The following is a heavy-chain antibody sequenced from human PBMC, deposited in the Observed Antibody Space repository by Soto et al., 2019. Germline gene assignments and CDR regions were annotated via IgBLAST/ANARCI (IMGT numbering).Heavy chain of an antibody. V-gene: IGHV4-59*01. CDR2: MHYSGRT. Sequence: PSETLSLTWTVSGGSISSYDWSWIRQPPGKGLKWIGYMHYSGRTNYNPSLKSRVTISVDTSKNQFSLKLRSVTAADTAVYYCASNGYDYPNWFDPWGQGTLVTVSS. D-gene: IGHD3-22*01. CDR3: ASNGYDYPNWFDP. J-gene: IGHJ5*02. CDR1: GGSISSYD.